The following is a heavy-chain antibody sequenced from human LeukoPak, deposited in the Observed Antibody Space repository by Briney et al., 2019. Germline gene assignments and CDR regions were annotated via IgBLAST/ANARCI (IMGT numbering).Heavy chain of an antibody. J-gene: IGHJ6*03. CDR3: AREGVAVTYYYSYYYYYMDV. CDR1: GFTFDDYA. D-gene: IGHD5-12*01. V-gene: IGHV3-9*01. CDR2: ISWNSGSI. Sequence: GGSLRLSCAASGFTFDDYAMHWVRQAPGKGLEWVSVISWNSGSIDYADSVKGRFTISRDNAKNSLYLQMNSLRAEDTALYYCAREGVAVTYYYSYYYYYMDVWGKGTTVTVSS.